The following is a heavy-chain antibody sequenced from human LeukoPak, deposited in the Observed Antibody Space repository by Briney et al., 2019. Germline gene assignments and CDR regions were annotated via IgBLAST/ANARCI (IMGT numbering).Heavy chain of an antibody. CDR3: ARDGVVYYYGSGINWFDP. Sequence: PGRSLRLSCAASGFTFSSYGMHWVRQAPGKGLEWVAVIWYDGSNKYYADSVKGRFTISRDNSKNTLYLQMNSLRAEDTAVYYCARDGVVYYYGSGINWFDPWGQGTLVTVSS. J-gene: IGHJ5*02. CDR1: GFTFSSYG. V-gene: IGHV3-33*01. CDR2: IWYDGSNK. D-gene: IGHD3-10*01.